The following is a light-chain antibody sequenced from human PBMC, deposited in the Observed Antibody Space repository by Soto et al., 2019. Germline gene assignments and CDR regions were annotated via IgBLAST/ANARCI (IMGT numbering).Light chain of an antibody. CDR2: EGT. Sequence: QSALNQPASVSGSPGQSITISCTGTSSDVGSFDLVSWYQQHPGKAPKLMIYEGTKRPAGVSNRFSASKSGNTASLTISGLQAEDEADYHCCSYAGSSTWVFGGGTKLTVL. J-gene: IGLJ3*02. CDR3: CSYAGSSTWV. V-gene: IGLV2-23*01. CDR1: SSDVGSFDL.